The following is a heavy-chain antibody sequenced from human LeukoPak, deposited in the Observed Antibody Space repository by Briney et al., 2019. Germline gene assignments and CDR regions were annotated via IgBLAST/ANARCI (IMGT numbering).Heavy chain of an antibody. Sequence: PGGSLRLSCAASGFSFSSYAMSWVRQAPRKGLEWVSAISGSGGSTYHADSVKGRFTISRDNSKNTLYLQMNSLRAEDTAVYYCARVLAGGLDYWGQGTLVTVSS. V-gene: IGHV3-23*01. CDR1: GFSFSSYA. CDR3: ARVLAGGLDY. J-gene: IGHJ4*02. CDR2: ISGSGGST. D-gene: IGHD3-10*01.